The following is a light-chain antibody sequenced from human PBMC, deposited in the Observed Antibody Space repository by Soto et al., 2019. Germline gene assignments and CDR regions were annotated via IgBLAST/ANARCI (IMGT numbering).Light chain of an antibody. CDR2: GAS. J-gene: IGKJ1*01. V-gene: IGKV3-20*01. CDR1: QSVTKHN. Sequence: MVLTPSPGALSLSPGEIATLSCSAIQSVTKHNLNWYQQKPGQAAMLLIYGASNRATGIPDRFSGSGSRTTYTPTISTLEPEDLGLYYCQQYCSSGTFGQGTK. CDR3: QQYCSSGT.